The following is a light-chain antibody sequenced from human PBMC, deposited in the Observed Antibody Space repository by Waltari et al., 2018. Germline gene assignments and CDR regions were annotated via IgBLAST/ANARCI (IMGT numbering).Light chain of an antibody. V-gene: IGLV3-10*01. CDR1: ALPKKY. J-gene: IGLJ2*01. Sequence: SYELTQPPSVSVSPGQAARITCSGDALPKKYAYWYQQKSGQAPVLVIYEDSKRPSGSPGRVSGSSSGTTATLTLSGAQVEDEGDYYCYSTDSSGTQRVFGGGTKLTVL. CDR3: YSTDSSGTQRV. CDR2: EDS.